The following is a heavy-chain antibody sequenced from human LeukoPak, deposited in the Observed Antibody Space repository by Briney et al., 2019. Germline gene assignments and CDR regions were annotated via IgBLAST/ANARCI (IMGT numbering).Heavy chain of an antibody. CDR1: GFTFSSCG. Sequence: PGGSLRLSCAASGFTFSSCGMHWVRQAPGKGLEWVAVIWYDGSNEYYADSVKGRFTISRDNSKNTLYLQMNSLRAEDTAVYYCARDRFGISMVRGVSDYWGQGTLVTVSS. J-gene: IGHJ4*02. V-gene: IGHV3-33*08. CDR3: ARDRFGISMVRGVSDY. D-gene: IGHD3-10*01. CDR2: IWYDGSNE.